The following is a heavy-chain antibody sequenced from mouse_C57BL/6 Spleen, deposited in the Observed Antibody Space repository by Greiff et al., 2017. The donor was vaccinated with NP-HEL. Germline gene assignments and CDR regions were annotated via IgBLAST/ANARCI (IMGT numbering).Heavy chain of an antibody. V-gene: IGHV1-82*01. J-gene: IGHJ2*01. CDR3: ARNIYYDSFDY. CDR2: IYPGDGDT. CDR1: GYAFSSSW. Sequence: QVQLQQSGPELVKPGASVKISCKASGYAFSSSWMNWVKQRPGKGLEWIGRIYPGDGDTNYNGKFKGKATLTADKSSSTAYMQLSSLTSEDSAVYFCARNIYYDSFDYWGQGTTLTVSS. D-gene: IGHD2-4*01.